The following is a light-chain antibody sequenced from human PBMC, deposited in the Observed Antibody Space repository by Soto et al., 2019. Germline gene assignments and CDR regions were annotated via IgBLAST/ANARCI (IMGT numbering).Light chain of an antibody. CDR3: HQYGISP. Sequence: EIVLTQSPGTLSLSPGERATLSCRASQSVTSTYLAWYQQKPGQAPRLLIYGASSRATGIPDRFSGSGSGTDFTRTISRLEPEDFAVYYCHQYGISPFGGGTKVEIK. J-gene: IGKJ4*01. CDR1: QSVTSTY. V-gene: IGKV3-20*01. CDR2: GAS.